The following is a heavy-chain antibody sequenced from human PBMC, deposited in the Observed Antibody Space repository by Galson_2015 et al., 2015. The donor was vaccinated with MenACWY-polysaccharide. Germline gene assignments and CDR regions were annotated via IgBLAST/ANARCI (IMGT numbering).Heavy chain of an antibody. CDR2: VKSKANGGTI. J-gene: IGHJ4*01. Sequence: CAASGFTFSNGWMNWVRQAPGKGLEWAGRVKSKANGGTIDYAAPAKGRFTISRDDSKNTLYLLMNSLKTEDTAVYYCNVGFADCDGDCSSNWGHGTPVTASS. V-gene: IGHV3-15*01. CDR3: NVGFADCDGDCSSN. CDR1: GFTFSNGW. D-gene: IGHD2-21*02.